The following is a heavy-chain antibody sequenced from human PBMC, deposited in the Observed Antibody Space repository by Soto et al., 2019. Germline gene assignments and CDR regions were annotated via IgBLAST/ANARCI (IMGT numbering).Heavy chain of an antibody. CDR2: IIPIFGTA. CDR3: ARDYYYDSSGYYFDY. D-gene: IGHD3-22*01. V-gene: IGHV1-69*13. Sequence: ASVKVSCKASGGTFSSYATSWVRQAPGQGLEWMGGIIPIFGTANYAQKFQCRVTITADESTSTAYMELSSLRSEDTAVYYCARDYYYDSSGYYFDYWGQGTLVTVSS. J-gene: IGHJ4*02. CDR1: GGTFSSYA.